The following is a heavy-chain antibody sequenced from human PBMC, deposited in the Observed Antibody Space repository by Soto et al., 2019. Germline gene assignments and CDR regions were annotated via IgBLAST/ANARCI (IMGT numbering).Heavy chain of an antibody. CDR3: ATGGGFVESRMVWFDP. CDR2: INHSGTI. V-gene: IGHV4-34*01. Sequence: SETLSLTCAVYGGSLSGSYCSWIRQTPEKGLEWIGTINHSGTINYNPSLRSRVTISIHTSKNEFSLRLTSVTAADTAVYYCATGGGFVESRMVWFDPWGQGTLVTVSS. CDR1: GGSLSGSY. J-gene: IGHJ5*02. D-gene: IGHD2-15*01.